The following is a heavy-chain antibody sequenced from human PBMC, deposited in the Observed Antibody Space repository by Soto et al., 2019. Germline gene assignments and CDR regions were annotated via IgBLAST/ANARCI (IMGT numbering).Heavy chain of an antibody. V-gene: IGHV4-59*01. J-gene: IGHJ5*02. D-gene: IGHD1-26*01. Sequence: TSETLSLTCSVSGGSISSYHWSWIRQSPGKGLEWIGYIYYTGSTNYNPSLKSRVTMSVDTSKNQFSLRLTSVTSADTAVYYCAREGIVVTGYDWFAPWGLGTLVSVS. CDR3: AREGIVVTGYDWFAP. CDR1: GGSISSYH. CDR2: IYYTGST.